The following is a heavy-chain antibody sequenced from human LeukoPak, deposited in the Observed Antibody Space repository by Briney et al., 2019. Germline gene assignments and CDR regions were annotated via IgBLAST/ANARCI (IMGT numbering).Heavy chain of an antibody. Sequence: PSETLSLTCTVSGGSISSYYWSWIRQPPGNGLEWIGYIYYSGSTNYNPSLKSRVTISVDTSKNQFSLKLSSVTAADTAVYYCARDDGTAIDYWGQGTLVTVSS. D-gene: IGHD5-18*01. CDR2: IYYSGST. CDR1: GGSISSYY. J-gene: IGHJ4*02. V-gene: IGHV4-59*01. CDR3: ARDDGTAIDY.